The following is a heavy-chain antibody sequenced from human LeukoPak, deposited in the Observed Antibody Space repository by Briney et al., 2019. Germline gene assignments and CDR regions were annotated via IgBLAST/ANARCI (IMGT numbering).Heavy chain of an antibody. J-gene: IGHJ4*02. D-gene: IGHD5-12*01. V-gene: IGHV3-21*01. CDR2: ISSSSSYI. CDR3: ARESSSGYSGYDPVAFDD. CDR1: GFTFSSYS. Sequence: GGSLRLSCAASGFTFSSYSMNWVRQAPGKGLEWVLSISSSSSYIYYADSVKGRFTISRANAKNTLYLQMNSIRAEDTAVYYCARESSSGYSGYDPVAFDDWGQGTLVTVSS.